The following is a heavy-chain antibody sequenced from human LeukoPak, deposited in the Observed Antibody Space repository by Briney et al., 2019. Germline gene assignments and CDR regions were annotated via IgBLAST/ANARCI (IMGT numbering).Heavy chain of an antibody. CDR3: SRSGYYYDRAIGY. CDR1: GGSFSGYY. J-gene: IGHJ4*02. V-gene: IGHV4-34*01. D-gene: IGHD3-22*01. Sequence: PSETLSLTCAVYGGSFSGYYWSWIRQPPGKGLEWIGEINHSGSTNYNPSLKSRVTISVDTSKNQFSLKLSSVTAADTAVYYCSRSGYYYDRAIGYWGQGTLVTVSS. CDR2: INHSGST.